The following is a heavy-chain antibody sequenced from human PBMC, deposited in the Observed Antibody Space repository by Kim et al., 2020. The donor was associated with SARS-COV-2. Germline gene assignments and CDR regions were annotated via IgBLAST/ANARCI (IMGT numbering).Heavy chain of an antibody. D-gene: IGHD3-10*01. J-gene: IGHJ4*02. V-gene: IGHV5-51*01. Sequence: SFQGQVTISADKSISTAYLQWSSLKASDTAMYYCARLRYYGSGSYCNFDYWGQGTLVTVSS. CDR3: ARLRYYGSGSYCNFDY.